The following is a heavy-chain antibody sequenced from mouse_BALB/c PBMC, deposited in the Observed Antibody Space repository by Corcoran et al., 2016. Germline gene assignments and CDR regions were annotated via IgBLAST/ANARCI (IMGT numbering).Heavy chain of an antibody. CDR1: GYTFTKYG. CDR3: VRRYDRFFEY. V-gene: IGHV9-1*02. Sequence: QIQLVQSGPELKKPGETVKISCKASGYTFTKYGMNWVKQASGKGLKWMGWIKTYNGEPTYADDFKGRFDFSLETYDSTAYLQIKHLINEYMATYFCVRRYDRFFEYGGQGTTLTVSS. J-gene: IGHJ2*01. CDR2: IKTYNGEP. D-gene: IGHD2-14*01.